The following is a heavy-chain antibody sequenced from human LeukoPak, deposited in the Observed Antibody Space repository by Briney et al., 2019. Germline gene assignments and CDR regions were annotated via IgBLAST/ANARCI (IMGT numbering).Heavy chain of an antibody. V-gene: IGHV3-33*01. J-gene: IGHJ4*02. Sequence: GGSLRLSCAASGFTFSAYGMHWVRQAPGKGLEWVAVIWCDGSNKYYADSVKGRFTISRDNSKNTLYLQMNSLRAEDTAVYYCARVRGDDKYSSGWYLDYWGRGTLVTVSS. CDR1: GFTFSAYG. CDR3: ARVRGDDKYSSGWYLDY. CDR2: IWCDGSNK. D-gene: IGHD6-19*01.